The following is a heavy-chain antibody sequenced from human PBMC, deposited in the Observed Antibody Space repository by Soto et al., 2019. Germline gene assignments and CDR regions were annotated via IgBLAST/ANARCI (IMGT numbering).Heavy chain of an antibody. V-gene: IGHV5-51*01. Sequence: GESLKISCKGSGYSFTSYWIGWVRQMPGKGLEWMRIIYPGDSDTRYSPSFQGQVTISADKSISTAYLQWSSLKASDTAMYYCARTYYYDSSGYYGYYYYGMDVWGQGTTVTVSS. CDR1: GYSFTSYW. CDR2: IYPGDSDT. D-gene: IGHD3-22*01. CDR3: ARTYYYDSSGYYGYYYYGMDV. J-gene: IGHJ6*02.